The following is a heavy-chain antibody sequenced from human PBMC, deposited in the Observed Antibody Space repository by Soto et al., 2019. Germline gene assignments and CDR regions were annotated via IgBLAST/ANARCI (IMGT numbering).Heavy chain of an antibody. Sequence: SETLSLTCTVSGGSISSGDYYWSWIRQPPGKGLEWIGYIYYSGSTYYNPSLKSRVTISVDTSKNQFSLKLSSVTAADTAVYYCARGLPSYGYWAQINYGMDVWGQGTTVTVSS. CDR2: IYYSGST. D-gene: IGHD5-18*01. J-gene: IGHJ6*02. V-gene: IGHV4-30-4*01. CDR1: GGSISSGDYY. CDR3: ARGLPSYGYWAQINYGMDV.